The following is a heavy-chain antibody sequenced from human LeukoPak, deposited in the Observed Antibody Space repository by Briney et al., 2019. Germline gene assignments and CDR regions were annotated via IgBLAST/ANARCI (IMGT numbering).Heavy chain of an antibody. J-gene: IGHJ5*02. CDR2: IYPGDSDT. Sequence: GESLKISCKGSGYSFTSYWIGWVRQMPGKGLEWMGIIYPGDSDTRYSPSFQGQVTISADKSISTAYLQWSSLKASDTAMYYRARGYNWKKRDNWFDPWGQGTLVTVSS. V-gene: IGHV5-51*01. CDR3: ARGYNWKKRDNWFDP. D-gene: IGHD1-1*01. CDR1: GYSFTSYW.